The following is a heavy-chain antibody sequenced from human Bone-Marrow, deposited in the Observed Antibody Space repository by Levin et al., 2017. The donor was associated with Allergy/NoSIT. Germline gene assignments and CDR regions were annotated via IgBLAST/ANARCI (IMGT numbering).Heavy chain of an antibody. V-gene: IGHV3-21*01. CDR2: ISSSSSYI. CDR3: ARDPARNMGGSSWYLDY. Sequence: GESLKISCAASEFTFSSCSMNWVRQAPGKGLEWVSSISSSSSYIYYADSVKGRFTISRDNAKNSLYLQMNSLRAEDTAVYYCARDPARNMGGSSWYLDYWGQGTLVTVSS. CDR1: EFTFSSCS. D-gene: IGHD6-13*01. J-gene: IGHJ4*02.